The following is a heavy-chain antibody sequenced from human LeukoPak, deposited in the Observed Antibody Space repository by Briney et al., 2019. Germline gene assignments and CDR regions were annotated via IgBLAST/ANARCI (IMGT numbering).Heavy chain of an antibody. J-gene: IGHJ4*02. CDR2: INHSGST. Sequence: SETLSLTCAVYGESFSGYYWSWIRQPPGKGLEWIGEINHSGSTNYNPSLKSRVTISVDTSKNQFSLKLSSVTAADTAVYYCAVGSSGFDYWGQGTLVTVSS. D-gene: IGHD3-22*01. V-gene: IGHV4-34*01. CDR3: AVGSSGFDY. CDR1: GESFSGYY.